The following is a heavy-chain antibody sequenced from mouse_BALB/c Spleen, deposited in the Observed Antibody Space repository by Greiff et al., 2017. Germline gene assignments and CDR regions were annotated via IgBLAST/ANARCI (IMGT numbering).Heavy chain of an antibody. Sequence: VQLQQPGAELVRPGASVKLSCKASGYTFTSYWINWVKQRPGQGLEWIGNIYPSDSYTNYNQKFKDKATLTVDKSSSTAYMQLSSPTSEDSAVYYCTRNWEGAMDYWGQGTSVTVSS. D-gene: IGHD4-1*01. CDR2: IYPSDSYT. CDR1: GYTFTSYW. CDR3: TRNWEGAMDY. J-gene: IGHJ4*01. V-gene: IGHV1-69*02.